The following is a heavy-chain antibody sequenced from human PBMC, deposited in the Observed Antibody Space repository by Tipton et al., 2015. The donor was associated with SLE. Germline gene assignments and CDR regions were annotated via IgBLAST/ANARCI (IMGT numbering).Heavy chain of an antibody. CDR1: GGSFSGYY. Sequence: LRLSCAVYGGSFSGYYWSWIRQPPGKGLEWIGEINHSGSTNYNPSLKSRVTISVDTSKNQFSLKLSSVTAADTAVYYCARGPSTGTTYYYYMDVWGKGTTVTVSS. V-gene: IGHV4-34*01. CDR2: INHSGST. J-gene: IGHJ6*03. D-gene: IGHD4-11*01. CDR3: ARGPSTGTTYYYYMDV.